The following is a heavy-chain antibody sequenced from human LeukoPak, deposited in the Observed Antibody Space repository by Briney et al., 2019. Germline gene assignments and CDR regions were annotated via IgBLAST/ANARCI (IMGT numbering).Heavy chain of an antibody. Sequence: RSGGSLRLSCAASGFIFTNYFMSWVRQAPGKGLEWVASIKHDGSEKYYVDSVRGRFTISRDNTMNSLYLQMSSLRAEDTAVYYCATDRGWRTSGYYLYYFEYWGQGTLATFSS. J-gene: IGHJ4*02. CDR1: GFIFTNYF. D-gene: IGHD3-3*01. CDR2: IKHDGSEK. V-gene: IGHV3-7*01. CDR3: ATDRGWRTSGYYLYYFEY.